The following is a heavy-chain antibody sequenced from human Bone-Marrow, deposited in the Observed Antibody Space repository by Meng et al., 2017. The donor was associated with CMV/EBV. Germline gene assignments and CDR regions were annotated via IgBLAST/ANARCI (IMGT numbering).Heavy chain of an antibody. D-gene: IGHD6-19*01. CDR1: GFTFSSYA. V-gene: IGHV3-30-3*01. Sequence: GGSLRLSCAASGFTFSSYAMHWVRQAPGKGLEWVAVISYDGSNKYYADSVKGRFTISRDNSNNTLYLQMNSLRAEDTAVYYCARSHVAGYSSASWGQGTLVTVSS. J-gene: IGHJ5*02. CDR2: ISYDGSNK. CDR3: ARSHVAGYSSAS.